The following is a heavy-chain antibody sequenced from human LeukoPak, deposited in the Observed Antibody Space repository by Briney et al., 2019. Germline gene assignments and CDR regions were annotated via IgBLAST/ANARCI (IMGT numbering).Heavy chain of an antibody. D-gene: IGHD4-17*01. Sequence: PGGSLRLSCTTSGFIFGDYAMSWFRQAPGKGLEWVGFIRSKTYGGAIEYDASVKGRFTISRDDSKSIAYLQMNSLKTEDTAVYYCARDQLGGDPDDYYYYYMDVWGKGTTVIVSS. CDR1: GFIFGDYA. J-gene: IGHJ6*03. V-gene: IGHV3-49*03. CDR3: ARDQLGGDPDDYYYYYMDV. CDR2: IRSKTYGGAI.